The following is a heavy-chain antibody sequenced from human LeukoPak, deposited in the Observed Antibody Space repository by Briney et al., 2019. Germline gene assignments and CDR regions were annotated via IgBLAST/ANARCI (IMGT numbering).Heavy chain of an antibody. V-gene: IGHV1-2*02. CDR1: GYTFTGYY. J-gene: IGHJ4*02. CDR3: ARDLQHIVFDY. Sequence: GASVEVSCKASGYTFTGYYMHWVRQAPGQGLEWMGWINPNSGGTNYARKFQGRVTMTRDTSISTAYMELSRLRSDDTAVYYCARDLQHIVFDYWGQGTLVTVSS. CDR2: INPNSGGT. D-gene: IGHD6-13*01.